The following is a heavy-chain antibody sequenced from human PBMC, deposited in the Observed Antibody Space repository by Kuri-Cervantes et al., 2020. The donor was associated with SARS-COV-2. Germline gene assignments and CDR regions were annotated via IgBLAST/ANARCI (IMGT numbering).Heavy chain of an antibody. CDR1: GFTFSDYY. Sequence: GESLKISCAASGFTFSDYYMSWIRQAPGKGLEWVSYISSSSSYTNYAVSAKGRFTISRDNAKNSLYLQMNSLRAEDTAVYYCARGQQLIDYWGQGTLVTVSS. CDR3: ARGQQLIDY. D-gene: IGHD6-13*01. J-gene: IGHJ4*02. CDR2: ISSSSSYT. V-gene: IGHV3-11*03.